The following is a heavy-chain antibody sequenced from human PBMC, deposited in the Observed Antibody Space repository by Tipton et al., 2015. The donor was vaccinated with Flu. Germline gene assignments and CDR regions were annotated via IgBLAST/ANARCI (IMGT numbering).Heavy chain of an antibody. V-gene: IGHV4-34*01. CDR3: ARSLGIAAASRYFDY. D-gene: IGHD6-13*01. CDR1: GGSFSGYY. J-gene: IGHJ4*02. Sequence: TLSLTCAVYGGSFSGYYWNWIRQPPGKGLEWIGEINHSGSTNYNPSLKSRLTISVETSKNQLSLKLISVTAADTAVYFCARSLGIAAASRYFDYWGQGNLVTVSS. CDR2: INHSGST.